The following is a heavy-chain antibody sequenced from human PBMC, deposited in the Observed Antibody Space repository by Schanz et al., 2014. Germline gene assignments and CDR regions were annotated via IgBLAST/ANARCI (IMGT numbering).Heavy chain of an antibody. CDR1: GFIFGSSV. CDR2: VSRSTPDI. Sequence: VQLVESGGGLIQPGGSLRLSCAASGFIFGSSVMAWVRQAPGKGLEWVSYVSRSTPDIYYADSVRGRFTISRDNAKNSLYLEMNSLRAEDTAVYYCARAGYCTSVSCSLFVSDYWGQGTLVTVSS. J-gene: IGHJ4*02. D-gene: IGHD2-2*03. V-gene: IGHV3-48*04. CDR3: ARAGYCTSVSCSLFVSDY.